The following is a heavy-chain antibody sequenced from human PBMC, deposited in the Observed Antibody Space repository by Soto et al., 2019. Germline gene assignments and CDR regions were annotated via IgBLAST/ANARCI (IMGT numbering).Heavy chain of an antibody. CDR2: IIPIFGTA. V-gene: IGHV1-69*13. D-gene: IGHD5-18*01. J-gene: IGHJ4*02. CDR3: ARRDTAMAPFDY. CDR1: GGTFSSYA. Sequence: SVKVSCKASGGTFSSYAISWVRQAPGQGLEWMGGIIPIFGTANYAQKFQGRVTITADESTSTAYMELSSLRSEDTAVYYCARRDTAMAPFDYWGQGTLVTVSS.